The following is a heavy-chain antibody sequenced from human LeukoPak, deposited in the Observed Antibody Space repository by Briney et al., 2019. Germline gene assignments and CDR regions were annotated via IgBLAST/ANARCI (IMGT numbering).Heavy chain of an antibody. Sequence: PGGSLRLSCAASGFTFSSYAMSLVRQAPGKGLEWVSAISGSGGSTYYADSVKGRFTISRDNSKNTLYLQMNSLRAEDTAVYYCAKTPCSSTSCLDYWGQGTLVTVSS. CDR1: GFTFSSYA. D-gene: IGHD2-2*01. J-gene: IGHJ4*02. CDR2: ISGSGGST. CDR3: AKTPCSSTSCLDY. V-gene: IGHV3-23*01.